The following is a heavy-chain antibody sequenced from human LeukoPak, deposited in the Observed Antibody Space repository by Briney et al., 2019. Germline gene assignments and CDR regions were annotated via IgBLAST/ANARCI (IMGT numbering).Heavy chain of an antibody. CDR3: ARAPNHDILTGYYIDY. CDR2: MNPNSGNT. Sequence: ASVKVSCKASGYTFTTYDINWVRQATGRGLEWMVWMNPNSGNTGYAQKFQGRVTMTRNTSISTAYMELSSFRSEDTAVYYCARAPNHDILTGYYIDYWGQGTLVTVSS. J-gene: IGHJ4*02. CDR1: GYTFTTYD. D-gene: IGHD3-9*01. V-gene: IGHV1-8*01.